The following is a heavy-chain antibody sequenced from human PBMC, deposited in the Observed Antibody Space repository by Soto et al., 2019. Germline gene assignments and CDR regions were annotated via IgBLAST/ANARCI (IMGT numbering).Heavy chain of an antibody. CDR3: TRYIPRTSFDH. V-gene: IGHV3-21*06. Sequence: PGGSLRLSCAASGLLFRSYSMAWVRQAPGKGLEWLSYITSSSAYIYYADSVRGRFTISRDNAQNSVYLHVNNLRAEDTAVYYCTRYIPRTSFDHWGQGTLVTVSS. CDR1: GLLFRSYS. D-gene: IGHD2-21*01. J-gene: IGHJ4*02. CDR2: ITSSSAYI.